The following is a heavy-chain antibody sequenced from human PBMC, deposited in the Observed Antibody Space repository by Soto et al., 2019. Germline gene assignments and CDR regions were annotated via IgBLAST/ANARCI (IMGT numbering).Heavy chain of an antibody. CDR1: GGSFSGYY. CDR2: INHSGST. V-gene: IGHV4-34*01. D-gene: IGHD2-8*02. Sequence: QVQLQQWGAGLLKPSETLSLTCAVYGGSFSGYYWTWIRQPPGTGLEWIGEINHSGSTNYNPSLTXRVTISVDTSKNQFSLKLTSVTAADTAVYYCARDKITGLFDYWGQGTLVTVSS. J-gene: IGHJ4*02. CDR3: ARDKITGLFDY.